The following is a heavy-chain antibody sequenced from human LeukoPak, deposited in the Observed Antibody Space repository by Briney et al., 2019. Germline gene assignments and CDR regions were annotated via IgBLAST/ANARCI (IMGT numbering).Heavy chain of an antibody. CDR3: AGPRDIVATTGYYFDY. CDR1: GGTFSSYA. CDR2: IIPIFGTA. D-gene: IGHD5-12*01. V-gene: IGHV1-69*13. J-gene: IGHJ4*02. Sequence: ASVKVPCKASGGTFSSYAISWVRQAPGQGLEWMGGIIPIFGTANYAQKFQGRVTITADESTSTAYMELSSLRSEDTAVYYCAGPRDIVATTGYYFDYWGQGTLVTVSS.